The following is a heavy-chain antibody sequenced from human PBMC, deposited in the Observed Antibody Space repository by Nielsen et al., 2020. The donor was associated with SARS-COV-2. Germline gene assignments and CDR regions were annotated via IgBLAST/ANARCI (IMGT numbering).Heavy chain of an antibody. Sequence: GESLKISCAASGFSFSSYAMTWVRQAPGKGLEWVAVISYDGSEKYYADSVKGRFTISRDNSKNTLYLQMNSLRAEDTAVYYCARGNGWGSYFDDWGQGTLVTVSS. D-gene: IGHD7-27*01. CDR2: ISYDGSEK. J-gene: IGHJ4*02. V-gene: IGHV3-30-3*01. CDR3: ARGNGWGSYFDD. CDR1: GFSFSSYA.